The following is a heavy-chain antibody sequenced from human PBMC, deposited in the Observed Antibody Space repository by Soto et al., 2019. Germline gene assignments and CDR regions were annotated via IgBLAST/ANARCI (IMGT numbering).Heavy chain of an antibody. J-gene: IGHJ4*02. CDR1: GGSISSGDW. CDR2: IYYSGST. Sequence: QVQLQESGPGLVQPSGTLSLTCAVSGGSISSGDWCWSWVRQSPGKGLEWIGEIYYSGSTTYNPYLKSRVTRSADKSENQFSLRLSSVTAADRSVDYCARSGCDYIFGSLDYWGQGTLVTVSS. D-gene: IGHD3-22*01. CDR3: ARSGCDYIFGSLDY. V-gene: IGHV4-4*02.